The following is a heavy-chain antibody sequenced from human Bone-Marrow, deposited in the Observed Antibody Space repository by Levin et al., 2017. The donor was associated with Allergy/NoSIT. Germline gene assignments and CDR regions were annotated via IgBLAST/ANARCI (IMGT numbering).Heavy chain of an antibody. CDR2: IWHDGSKT. Sequence: LSLTCAASGFSFRDSGMQWVRQAPGKGLEWVAVIWHDGSKTYYADSVKGRFTISRDNSRNILFLQMNGLRVEDTAVYYCARDRQGFAPWGRGTLVSVSS. J-gene: IGHJ5*02. CDR1: GFSFRDSG. CDR3: ARDRQGFAP. V-gene: IGHV3-33*01.